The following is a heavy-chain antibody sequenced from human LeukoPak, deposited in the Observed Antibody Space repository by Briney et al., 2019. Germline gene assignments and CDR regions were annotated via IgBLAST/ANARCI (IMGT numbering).Heavy chain of an antibody. D-gene: IGHD3-10*01. Sequence: GGSLRLSCPVSGITLSNYGMSWGRQAPGKGLGWVAGISDSGGRTNYADSVKGRFTISRDNPKNTMYLQMKSLRAEDTAVYFCAKRGVVIRVILVGFHKEAYYFDSWGQGALVTVSS. J-gene: IGHJ4*02. CDR2: ISDSGGRT. CDR3: AKRGVVIRVILVGFHKEAYYFDS. CDR1: GITLSNYG. V-gene: IGHV3-23*01.